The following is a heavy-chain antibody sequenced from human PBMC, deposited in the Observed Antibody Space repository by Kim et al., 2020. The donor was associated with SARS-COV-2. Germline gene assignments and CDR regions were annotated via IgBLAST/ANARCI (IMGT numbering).Heavy chain of an antibody. J-gene: IGHJ6*02. CDR2: IYPGDSDT. CDR1: GYSFTSYW. CDR3: ARHYSSSLAVEYYGMDV. Sequence: GESLKISCKGSGYSFTSYWIGWVRQMPGKGLEWMGIIYPGDSDTRYSPSFQGQVTISADKSISTAYLQWSSLKASDTAMYYCARHYSSSLAVEYYGMDVWGQGTTVTVSS. D-gene: IGHD6-6*01. V-gene: IGHV5-51*01.